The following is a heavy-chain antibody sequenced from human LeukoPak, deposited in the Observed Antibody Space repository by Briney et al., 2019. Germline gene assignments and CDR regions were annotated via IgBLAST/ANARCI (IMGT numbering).Heavy chain of an antibody. D-gene: IGHD3-22*01. J-gene: IGHJ6*03. V-gene: IGHV4-39*07. CDR1: GGSISTSSYY. CDR2: IFYSGST. CDR3: ARSSEGRYYYDSSGYSYYYYYMDV. Sequence: PSETLSLTCTVSGGSISTSSYYWGWVRQPPGKGLEWIGNIFYSGSTYYSPSLKSRVTISLDTSRNQFSLKLNSVTAADTAVYYCARSSEGRYYYDSSGYSYYYYYMDVWGKGTTVTISS.